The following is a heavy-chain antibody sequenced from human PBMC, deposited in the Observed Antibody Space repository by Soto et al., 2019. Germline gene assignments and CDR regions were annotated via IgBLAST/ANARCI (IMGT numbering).Heavy chain of an antibody. Sequence: GGSLRLSCAASGFTFSSYGMHWVRQAPGKGLEWVAVISYDGSNKYYADSVEGRFTISRDNSKNTLYLQMNSLRAEDTAVYYCAVGITGTTGYYYGMDVWGQGTTVTVSS. J-gene: IGHJ6*02. V-gene: IGHV3-30*03. D-gene: IGHD1-20*01. CDR2: ISYDGSNK. CDR1: GFTFSSYG. CDR3: AVGITGTTGYYYGMDV.